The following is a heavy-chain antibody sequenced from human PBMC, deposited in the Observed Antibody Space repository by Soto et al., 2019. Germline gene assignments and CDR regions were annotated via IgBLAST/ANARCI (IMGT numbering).Heavy chain of an antibody. CDR1: GGTFSSYA. V-gene: IGHV1-69*01. J-gene: IGHJ6*02. CDR3: ASVVTANRYDYYGRDV. Sequence: QVQLVQSGADVKKPGSSVKVSCKASGGTFSSYAISWVRQAPGQGLECMGGIIPIFGTANYAQKFQGRVTITADESTSTGYMERISLRSDDTAVYYCASVVTANRYDYYGRDVWGRGTTVTFS. CDR2: IIPIFGTA. D-gene: IGHD2-21*02.